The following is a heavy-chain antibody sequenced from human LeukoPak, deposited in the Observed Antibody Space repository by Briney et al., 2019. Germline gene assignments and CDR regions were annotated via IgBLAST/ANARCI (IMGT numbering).Heavy chain of an antibody. CDR1: GYIFTSYW. Sequence: GESLKISCKGSGYIFTSYWIGWVRQMPGKGLEWMGIIYPGDSDTRYSPSFQSQVTISADKSISTAYLQWSSLKASDTAMYYCARLYYYDSSGYCYENDAFDIWGQGTLVTVSS. J-gene: IGHJ3*02. CDR3: ARLYYYDSSGYCYENDAFDI. V-gene: IGHV5-51*01. D-gene: IGHD3-22*01. CDR2: IYPGDSDT.